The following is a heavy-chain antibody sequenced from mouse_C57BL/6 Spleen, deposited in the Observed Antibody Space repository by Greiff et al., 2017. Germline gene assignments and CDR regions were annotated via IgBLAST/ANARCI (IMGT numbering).Heavy chain of an antibody. V-gene: IGHV1-55*01. J-gene: IGHJ2*01. CDR2: SYPGSGST. D-gene: IGHD1-3*01. CDR1: GYTFTSYW. CDR3: ATCSRRFDY. Sequence: QVQLQQPGAELVKPGASVTMSCTASGYTFTSYWITWVKQRPGQGLAWSGDSYPGSGSTNYNEKFKSKATLTIDTSSSTAYMQLSSLTSEDSAVYYCATCSRRFDYWGQGTTLTVSS.